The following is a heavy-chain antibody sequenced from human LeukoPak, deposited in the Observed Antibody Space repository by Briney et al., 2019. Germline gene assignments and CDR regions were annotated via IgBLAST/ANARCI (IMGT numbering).Heavy chain of an antibody. V-gene: IGHV3-23*01. CDR1: GFTFRSYA. Sequence: PGGSLRLSCAASGFTFRSYAMSWVRQAPGKGLEWVSDISECGGSTHYADSVKGRFTISRDNSKNTLYLQMNTLRAEDTAVYFCAKIRGYTYGFGDYWGQGILVTVSS. CDR2: ISECGGST. D-gene: IGHD5-18*01. CDR3: AKIRGYTYGFGDY. J-gene: IGHJ4*02.